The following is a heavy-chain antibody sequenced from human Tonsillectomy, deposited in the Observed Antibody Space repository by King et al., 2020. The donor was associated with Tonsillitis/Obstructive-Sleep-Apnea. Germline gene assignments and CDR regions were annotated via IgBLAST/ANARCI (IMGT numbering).Heavy chain of an antibody. CDR2: ISYDGSKK. D-gene: IGHD3-22*01. V-gene: IGHV3-30*04. J-gene: IGHJ4*02. Sequence: VQLVESGGGVVQPGRSLRLSCAASGFTFSSYAMHWVRQAPGKGLEWVAFISYDGSKKYYADSVKGRFTISRDNSKNTLYLQMNSLRAEDTAVYYCARDGGVLDMILVVITTVLDYWGQGTLVTVSS. CDR3: ARDGGVLDMILVVITTVLDY. CDR1: GFTFSSYA.